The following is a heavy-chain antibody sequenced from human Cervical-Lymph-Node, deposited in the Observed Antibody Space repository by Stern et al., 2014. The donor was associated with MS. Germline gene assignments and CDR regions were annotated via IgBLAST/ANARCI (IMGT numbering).Heavy chain of an antibody. J-gene: IGHJ4*02. CDR3: VRLARGLDY. Sequence: VQLEESGPGLVKPSQTLSLTCTVSGGSITSDDYYWSWIRQFPGKGLEWIGYIYYSGSTYYNPSLESRVNMSVDTSKNQFSLKLSSVTAADTAVYYCVRLARGLDYWGQGTPVTVSS. CDR1: GGSITSDDYY. V-gene: IGHV4-31*03. CDR2: IYYSGST.